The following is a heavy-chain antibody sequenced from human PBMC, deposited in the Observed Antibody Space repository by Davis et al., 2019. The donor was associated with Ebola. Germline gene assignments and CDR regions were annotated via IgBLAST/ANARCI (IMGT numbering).Heavy chain of an antibody. V-gene: IGHV3-30-3*01. CDR1: GFTFSDYV. Sequence: GESLKISCAASGFTFSDYVMHWVRQAPGKGLEWVTLISYYGTSKYYGDSGKGRFTISRDDSKNTLYLQMNSLRPEDTAVYYCARGPPSDAYYYFGLDVWGKGTTVTVSS. CDR2: ISYYGTSK. CDR3: ARGPPSDAYYYFGLDV. J-gene: IGHJ6*04.